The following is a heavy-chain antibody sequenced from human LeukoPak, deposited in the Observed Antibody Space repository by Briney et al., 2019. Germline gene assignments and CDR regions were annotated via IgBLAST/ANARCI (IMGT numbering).Heavy chain of an antibody. CDR3: AELGITMIGGV. CDR1: GFTFSSYA. Sequence: GGSLRLSCAASGFTFSSYAMSWVRQAPGKGLEWVSCISSSGSTIYYADSVKGRFTISRDNAKNSLYLQMNSLRAEDTAVYYCAELGITMIGGVWGKGTTVTVSS. J-gene: IGHJ6*04. V-gene: IGHV3-48*03. CDR2: ISSSGSTI. D-gene: IGHD3-10*02.